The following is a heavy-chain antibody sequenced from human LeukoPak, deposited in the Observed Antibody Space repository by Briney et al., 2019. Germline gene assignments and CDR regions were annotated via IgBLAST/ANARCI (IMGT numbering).Heavy chain of an antibody. J-gene: IGHJ5*02. CDR2: INHSGST. D-gene: IGHD2-15*01. Sequence: SETLSLTCTVSGGSISSGGYYWSWIRQPPGKGLEWIGEINHSGSTNYNPSLKSRVTISVDTSKNQFSLKLSSVTAADTAVYFCARGENRRGGSCFDPWGQGTLVTVSS. CDR3: ARGENRRGGSCFDP. V-gene: IGHV4-39*07. CDR1: GGSISSGGYY.